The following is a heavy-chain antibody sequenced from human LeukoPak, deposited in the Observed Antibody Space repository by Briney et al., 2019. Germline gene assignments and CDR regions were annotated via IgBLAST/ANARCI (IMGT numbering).Heavy chain of an antibody. Sequence: ETLSLTCAVYGGSFSGYYWSWIRQPPGKGLEWIGEINHSGSTNYNPSLKSRVTISVDTSKNQFSLKRSSVTAADTAVYYCARGPGGWLQFPEPPLDDAFDIWGQGTMVTVSS. D-gene: IGHD5-24*01. CDR2: INHSGST. V-gene: IGHV4-34*01. CDR3: ARGPGGWLQFPEPPLDDAFDI. CDR1: GGSFSGYY. J-gene: IGHJ3*02.